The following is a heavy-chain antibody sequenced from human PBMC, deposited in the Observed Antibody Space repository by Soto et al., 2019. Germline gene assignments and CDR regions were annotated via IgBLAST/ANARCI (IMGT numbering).Heavy chain of an antibody. CDR3: ARRKLPVPVSAFDL. D-gene: IGHD2-15*01. CDR2: INLNSGGA. V-gene: IGHV1-2*02. Sequence: QAQLVHSGPEVKKPGASVKVSCRASGYTFTGYYLHWVRQVPGQGLEWMGWINLNSGGAIYAQNFQGRVTMTRDTSISTAYMELSALRSDDTAMYYWARRKLPVPVSAFDLWGQGTMVTVSS. CDR1: GYTFTGYY. J-gene: IGHJ3*01.